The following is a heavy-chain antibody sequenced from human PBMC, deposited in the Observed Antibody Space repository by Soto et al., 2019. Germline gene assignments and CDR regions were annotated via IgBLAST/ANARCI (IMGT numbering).Heavy chain of an antibody. D-gene: IGHD6-13*01. V-gene: IGHV4-34*01. CDR1: GGSFSGYY. CDR2: INQSGGT. Sequence: QVQLQQWGAGLLKPSETLSLTCAVYGGSFSGYYWSWIRQPPGKGLEWIGEINQSGGTNYNPSLKSRVTISVDTSTNRFSLKLSSVTAADTAVYYCARTYSSSWSPFDYWGQGTLVTVSS. J-gene: IGHJ4*02. CDR3: ARTYSSSWSPFDY.